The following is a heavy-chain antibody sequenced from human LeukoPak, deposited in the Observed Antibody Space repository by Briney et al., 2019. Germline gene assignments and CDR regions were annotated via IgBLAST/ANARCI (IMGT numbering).Heavy chain of an antibody. CDR1: GFTFSTYA. CDR2: ISSNGGST. D-gene: IGHD6-6*01. CDR3: VKGAGAARPLDY. J-gene: IGHJ4*02. V-gene: IGHV3-64D*09. Sequence: PGGPLRLSCAASGFTFSTYAMTWVRQAPGKGLEYVSAISSNGGSTYYADSVKGRFTISRDNSKNTLYLQMSSLRAEDTAVYYCVKGAGAARPLDYWGQGTLVTVSS.